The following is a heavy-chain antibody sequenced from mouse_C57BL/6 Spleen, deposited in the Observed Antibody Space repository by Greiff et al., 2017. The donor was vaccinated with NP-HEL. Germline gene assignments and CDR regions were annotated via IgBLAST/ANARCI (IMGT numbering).Heavy chain of an antibody. V-gene: IGHV5-17*01. CDR2: ISSGSSTI. Sequence: EVQRVESGGGLVKPGGSLKLSCAASGFTFSDYGMHWVRQAPEKGLEWVAYISSGSSTIYYADTVKGRFTISRDNAKNTLFLQMTSLRSEDTAIYYCARPGGKNAMDYWGQGTSVTVSS. CDR3: ARPGGKNAMDY. D-gene: IGHD1-1*01. J-gene: IGHJ4*01. CDR1: GFTFSDYG.